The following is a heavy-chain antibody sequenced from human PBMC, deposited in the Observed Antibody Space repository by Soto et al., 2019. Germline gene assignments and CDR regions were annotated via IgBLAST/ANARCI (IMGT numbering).Heavy chain of an antibody. V-gene: IGHV3-23*01. J-gene: IGHJ3*02. D-gene: IGHD3-22*01. CDR3: ARETYHYDSSGYKAGSGAFDI. CDR1: GFTFSIYA. Sequence: PGGSLRLSCGASGFTFSIYAMSWVRQAPGKGLEWVATFSGSGNITYYADSVKGRFTISRGNSKNTLYLQMNSLRAEDTAVYYCARETYHYDSSGYKAGSGAFDIWGQGTMVTVSS. CDR2: FSGSGNIT.